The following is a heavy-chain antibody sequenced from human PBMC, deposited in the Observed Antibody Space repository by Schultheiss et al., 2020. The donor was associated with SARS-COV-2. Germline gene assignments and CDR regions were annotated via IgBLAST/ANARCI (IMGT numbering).Heavy chain of an antibody. CDR1: GFTFSSYA. V-gene: IGHV3-30*01. Sequence: GESLKISCAASGFTFSSYAMHWVRQAPGKGPEWVAVISDDGSDKYYADSVQGRFTISRDNSKNALYLQMNSLRGEDTAVYYCARRYCTSSSCHEYFQYWGQGTLVTVSS. J-gene: IGHJ1*01. CDR2: ISDDGSDK. D-gene: IGHD2-2*01. CDR3: ARRYCTSSSCHEYFQY.